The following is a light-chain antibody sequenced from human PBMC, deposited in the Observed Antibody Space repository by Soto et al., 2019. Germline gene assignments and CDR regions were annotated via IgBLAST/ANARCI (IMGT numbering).Light chain of an antibody. J-gene: IGKJ1*01. CDR2: AAS. CDR3: LQDYGDSWT. V-gene: IGKV1-6*01. CDR1: RDVGSD. Sequence: TQMTQSPLSLSASVGEKIIITCRASRDVGSDVSWYQQKPGQAPKLVIYAASNLYTGVPSRFSGRRSGTEFTLTISSLQPEDFASYYCLQDYGDSWTFGQVTKV.